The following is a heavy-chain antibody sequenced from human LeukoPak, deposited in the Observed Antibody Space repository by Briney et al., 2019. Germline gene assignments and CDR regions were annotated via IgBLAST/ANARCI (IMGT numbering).Heavy chain of an antibody. V-gene: IGHV3-30*18. CDR2: ISYDGSSK. D-gene: IGHD2-15*01. CDR1: GFTFSNYG. J-gene: IGHJ4*02. CDR3: AKELPEGYCSGGSCYSGDY. Sequence: PGRSLRLSCAASGFTFSNYGMHWVRQAPDKGLEWVAVISYDGSSKYYADSVKGRFTISRDNSKNTLYLQMNGLRAEDTAVYYCAKELPEGYCSGGSCYSGDYWGQGTLVTVSS.